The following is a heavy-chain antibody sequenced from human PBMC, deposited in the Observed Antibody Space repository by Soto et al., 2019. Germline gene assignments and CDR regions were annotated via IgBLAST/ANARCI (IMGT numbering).Heavy chain of an antibody. CDR1: GFTFRSYV. Sequence: QVQLVESGGGVVQPGTSLRLSCVGSGFTFRSYVIHWVRQAPGKGLEWVALTSYDGSNNFYGDSVKGRFTISRHNSRNTVELQMDSFRFEDTALYYCARWGTTGGLDVWGQGTVVSVSS. D-gene: IGHD3-16*01. V-gene: IGHV3-33*05. J-gene: IGHJ4*02. CDR2: TSYDGSNN. CDR3: ARWGTTGGLDV.